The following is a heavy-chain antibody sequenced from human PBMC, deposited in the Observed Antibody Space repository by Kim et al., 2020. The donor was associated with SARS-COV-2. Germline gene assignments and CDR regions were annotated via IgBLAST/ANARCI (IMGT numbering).Heavy chain of an antibody. Sequence: VKGLFTISRDNSTNPLYLQMNSLRAEDTAVYYCARESRDGYKHYWYFDLWGRGTLVTVSS. D-gene: IGHD5-12*01. V-gene: IGHV3-30*01. J-gene: IGHJ2*01. CDR3: ARESRDGYKHYWYFDL.